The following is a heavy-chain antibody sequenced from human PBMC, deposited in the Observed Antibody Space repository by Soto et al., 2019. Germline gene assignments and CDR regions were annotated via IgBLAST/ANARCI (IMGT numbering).Heavy chain of an antibody. Sequence: QLQLQESGPGRVKPSETLSLTCTVSGGSISSSSYYWGWIRQPPGKGLEWIGSIYYSGSTYYNPSLKSRVTISVDTSKNQFSLKLSSVTAADTAVYYCARGDYKHYYYGMDVWGQGTTVTVSS. CDR3: ARGDYKHYYYGMDV. CDR2: IYYSGST. J-gene: IGHJ6*02. CDR1: GGSISSSSYY. D-gene: IGHD4-4*01. V-gene: IGHV4-39*01.